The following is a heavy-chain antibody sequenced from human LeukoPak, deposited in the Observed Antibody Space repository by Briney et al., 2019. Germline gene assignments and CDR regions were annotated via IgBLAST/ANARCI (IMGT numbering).Heavy chain of an antibody. Sequence: ASVKVSCKASGYTFTSYDINWVRQATGQGLEWMGWMNPNSGNTGYAQKFRGRVTMTRNTSISTAYMELSSLRSEDTAVYYCARRPPPTHYDFWSGAYYYYYGMDVWGQGTTVTVSS. CDR2: MNPNSGNT. V-gene: IGHV1-8*01. CDR1: GYTFTSYD. CDR3: ARRPPPTHYDFWSGAYYYYYGMDV. D-gene: IGHD3-3*01. J-gene: IGHJ6*02.